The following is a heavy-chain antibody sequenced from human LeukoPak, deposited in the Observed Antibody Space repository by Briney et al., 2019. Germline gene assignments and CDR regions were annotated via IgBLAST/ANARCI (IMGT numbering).Heavy chain of an antibody. CDR3: ARGRVTGDYVRGFDY. J-gene: IGHJ4*02. V-gene: IGHV3-48*03. CDR2: VSSSGGTI. Sequence: SGGSLRLSCAASGFTFSTYEMNWVRQAPGKGLEWVSYVSSSGGTILYADSVKGRFTISRDNAKNSLYLQMNSLRAEDTAVYYCARGRVTGDYVRGFDYWGQGTLVTVSS. D-gene: IGHD4-17*01. CDR1: GFTFSTYE.